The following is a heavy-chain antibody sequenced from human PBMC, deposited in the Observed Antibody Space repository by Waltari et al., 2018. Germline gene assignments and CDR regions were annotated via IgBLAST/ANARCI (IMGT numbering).Heavy chain of an antibody. CDR3: ASVYSSGWYDY. CDR2: IYYSGST. V-gene: IGHV4-59*01. D-gene: IGHD6-19*01. J-gene: IGHJ4*02. CDR1: GGSISSYY. Sequence: QVQLQESGPGLVKPSETLSLTCTVSGGSISSYYWSWIRQPPGKGLEWIGYIYYSGSTNYNPSLKSRVTISVDTSKNQFSLKLSSVTAADTAVYYCASVYSSGWYDYWGQGTLVTVSS.